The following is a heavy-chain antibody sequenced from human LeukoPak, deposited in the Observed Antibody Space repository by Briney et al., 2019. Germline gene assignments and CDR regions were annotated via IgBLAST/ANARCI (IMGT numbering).Heavy chain of an antibody. J-gene: IGHJ4*02. CDR3: ARMTYSSGYYWDY. D-gene: IGHD3-22*01. CDR1: GYTFTGYY. CDR2: INPYGGGT. Sequence: GASVKVSCKASGYTFTGYYMHWVRQAPGQGLEWMGWINPYGGGTNYAQRFQGRVTMTRDTSISTAYMELSRLRSDDTAVYYCARMTYSSGYYWDYWGQGTLVTVSS. V-gene: IGHV1-2*02.